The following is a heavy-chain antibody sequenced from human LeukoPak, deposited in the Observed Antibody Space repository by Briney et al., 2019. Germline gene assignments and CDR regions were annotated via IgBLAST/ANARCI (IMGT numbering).Heavy chain of an antibody. J-gene: IGHJ4*02. CDR2: IKGDGSEK. Sequence: PGGSLRLSCAASGFALSNYWMSWVRRAPGKGLEWVANIKGDGSEKYYVDSVKGRFTISRDNAKNSLYLQMNSLRAEDTAVYYCARGYSSSWYNYWGQGTLVTVSS. CDR1: GFALSNYW. CDR3: ARGYSSSWYNY. D-gene: IGHD6-13*01. V-gene: IGHV3-7*03.